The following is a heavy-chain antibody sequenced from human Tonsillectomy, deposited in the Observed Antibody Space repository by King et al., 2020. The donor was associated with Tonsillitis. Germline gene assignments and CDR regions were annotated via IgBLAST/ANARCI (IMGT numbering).Heavy chain of an antibody. CDR1: GGSISSGDYY. V-gene: IGHV4-30-4*01. J-gene: IGHJ4*02. D-gene: IGHD3-10*01. Sequence: LQLQESGPGLVKPSQTLSLTCTVSGGSISSGDYYWSWIRQPPGKGLEWIGDIHYSGSTYTNPSLKRRVTISVDTSKNQSSLQLTPVTASDTAEYYCARVSITMARGVSHDYWGQGTLVTVSS. CDR3: ARVSITMARGVSHDY. CDR2: IHYSGST.